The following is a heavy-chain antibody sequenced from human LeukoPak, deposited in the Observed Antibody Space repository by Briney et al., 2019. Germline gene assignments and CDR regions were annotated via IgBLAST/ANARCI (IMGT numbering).Heavy chain of an antibody. CDR1: GASFSSYY. V-gene: IGHV4-59*01. Sequence: PSETLSLTCSVSGASFSSYYWSWIRQPPGKGLEWIGSIYYSGSTNYNPSLKSRVTISVDTSKNQFSLKLNSVTAADTAVYCAREKGYDDYVGGDYYYYYMDVWGKGTTVTISS. CDR2: IYYSGST. J-gene: IGHJ6*03. D-gene: IGHD4-17*01. CDR3: AREKGYDDYVGGDYYYYYMDV.